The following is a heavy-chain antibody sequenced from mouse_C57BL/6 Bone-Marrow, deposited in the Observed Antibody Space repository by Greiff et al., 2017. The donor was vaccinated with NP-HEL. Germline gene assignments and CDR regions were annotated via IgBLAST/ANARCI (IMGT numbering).Heavy chain of an antibody. CDR1: GYAFTNYL. V-gene: IGHV1-54*01. D-gene: IGHD1-1*01. CDR3: AMFYYGSSD. CDR2: INPGSGGT. Sequence: QVQLKESGAELVRPGTSVKVSCKASGYAFTNYLIEWVKQRPGQGLEWIGVINPGSGGTNYNEKFKGKATLTADKSSSTAYMQLSSLTSEDSAVYFGAMFYYGSSDWGQGTTLTVSS. J-gene: IGHJ2*01.